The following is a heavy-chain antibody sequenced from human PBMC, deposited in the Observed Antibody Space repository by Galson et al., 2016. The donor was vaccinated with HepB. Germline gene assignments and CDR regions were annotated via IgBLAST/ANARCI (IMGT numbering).Heavy chain of an antibody. Sequence: TLSLTCVLSGGSISSSGYYWNWVRQHPEKGLEWIGSIYYNGRTDYNPSLESRLSMSIDTSKNQFSLRLTSVTAADTAVYYCARHSSNGPYYYFDFWGQGTLVSVSS. CDR3: ARHSSNGPYYYFDF. V-gene: IGHV4-31*11. D-gene: IGHD1-26*01. CDR1: GGSISSSGYY. J-gene: IGHJ4*02. CDR2: IYYNGRT.